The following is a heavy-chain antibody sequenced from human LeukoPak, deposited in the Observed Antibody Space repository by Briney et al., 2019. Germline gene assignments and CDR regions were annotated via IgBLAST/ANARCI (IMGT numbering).Heavy chain of an antibody. D-gene: IGHD1-26*01. V-gene: IGHV1-24*01. CDR3: AVVVGATTAFDY. Sequence: ASVKVSCKVSGYTLTELSMHWVRQAPGKGLEWMGGFDPEDGETIYAQKFQGRVTVTEDTSTDTAYMELSSLRSEDTAVYYCAVVVGATTAFDYWGQGTLVTVSS. CDR1: GYTLTELS. CDR2: FDPEDGET. J-gene: IGHJ4*02.